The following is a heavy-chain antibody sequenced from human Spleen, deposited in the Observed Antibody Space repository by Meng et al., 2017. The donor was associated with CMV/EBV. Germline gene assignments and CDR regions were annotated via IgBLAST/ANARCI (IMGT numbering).Heavy chain of an antibody. J-gene: IGHJ4*02. V-gene: IGHV4-39*07. CDR2: IYYSGST. CDR3: ARRPTGIDY. Sequence: HREEEESGPGLVKPSETLSLTCIFSGGSISSSSDYWGWIRQPPGKGLEWIGSIYYSGSTYYNPSLKSRVTISVDTSKNQFSLKLSSVTAADTAVYYCARRPTGIDYWGQGTLVTVSS. D-gene: IGHD2-8*02. CDR1: GGSISSSSDY.